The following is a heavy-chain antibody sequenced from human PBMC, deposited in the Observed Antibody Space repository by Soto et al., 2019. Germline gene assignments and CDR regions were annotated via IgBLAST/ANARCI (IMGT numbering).Heavy chain of an antibody. J-gene: IGHJ6*03. CDR1: GYTFTSYA. Sequence: QVQLVQSGAEVKKPGASVKVSCKASGYTFTSYAMHWVRQAPGQRLEWMGWINAGNGNTKYSQKFQGRVTITRDTSAITAYMELSSLRSEDTAVYYCATVHAPAAGTFPYYYYYMDVWGKGTTVTVSS. CDR3: ATVHAPAAGTFPYYYYYMDV. D-gene: IGHD6-13*01. CDR2: INAGNGNT. V-gene: IGHV1-3*01.